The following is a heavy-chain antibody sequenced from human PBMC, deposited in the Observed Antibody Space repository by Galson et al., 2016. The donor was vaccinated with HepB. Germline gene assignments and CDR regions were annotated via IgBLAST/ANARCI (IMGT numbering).Heavy chain of an antibody. CDR2: INHSGST. CDR1: GGSFSGYY. Sequence: TLSLTCAVSGGSFSGYYWSWIRQPPGKGLEWIGEINHSGSTNYNPSLKSRVTISIDTSKNQFSLKLSSVTAADTAVYYCARRRGRFLVWFDPWGQGTLVTVSS. CDR3: ARRRGRFLVWFDP. J-gene: IGHJ5*02. D-gene: IGHD3-3*01. V-gene: IGHV4-34*01.